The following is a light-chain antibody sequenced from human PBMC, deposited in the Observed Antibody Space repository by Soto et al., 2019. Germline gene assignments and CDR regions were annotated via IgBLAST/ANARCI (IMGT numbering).Light chain of an antibody. Sequence: TQSASTLSASVGDTVTITCRASQNVSSDLAWYQQRPGQPPSLLIFDASTRASGVPARFSGSGSRTEFTLTISSLQPDDFVVYYCQQYSNWPRGSFGQGTKVDI. CDR1: QNVSSD. CDR3: QQYSNWPRGS. J-gene: IGKJ1*01. V-gene: IGKV3-15*01. CDR2: DAS.